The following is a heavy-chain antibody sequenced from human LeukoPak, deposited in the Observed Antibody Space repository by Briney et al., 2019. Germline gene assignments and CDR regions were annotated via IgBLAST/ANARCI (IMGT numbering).Heavy chain of an antibody. CDR2: IYYRSKWYN. Sequence: SGPGLVKPSQTLSLTCAISGDSVSSNSAAWNWIRQSPSRGLEWLGRIYYRSKWYNDYAVSVKSRITINPDTSKNQFSLQLNSVTPEDTAVYYCARGRPRLTYYYGSGSYLDYWGQGTLVTVSS. J-gene: IGHJ4*02. V-gene: IGHV6-1*01. CDR3: ARGRPRLTYYYGSGSYLDY. CDR1: GDSVSSNSAA. D-gene: IGHD3-10*01.